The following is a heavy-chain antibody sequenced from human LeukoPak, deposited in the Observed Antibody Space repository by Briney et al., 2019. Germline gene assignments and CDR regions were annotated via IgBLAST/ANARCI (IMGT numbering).Heavy chain of an antibody. D-gene: IGHD1-26*01. J-gene: IGHJ3*02. CDR3: ARDRVGAPDAFDI. CDR2: ISAYNGNT. CDR1: DYSFTSYG. V-gene: IGHV1-18*01. Sequence: ASVKVSCKASDYSFTSYGISWVRQAPGQGLEWMGWISAYNGNTNYAQKLQGRVTMTTDTSTSTAYMELRSLRSDDTAVYYCARDRVGAPDAFDIWGQGTMVTVSS.